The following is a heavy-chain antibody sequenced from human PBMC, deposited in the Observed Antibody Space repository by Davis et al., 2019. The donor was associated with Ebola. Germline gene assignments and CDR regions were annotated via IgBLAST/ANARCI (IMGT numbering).Heavy chain of an antibody. CDR3: ARNFGSGSYQIDS. D-gene: IGHD3-10*01. V-gene: IGHV4-59*12. J-gene: IGHJ4*02. CDR1: GGSINRYY. CDR2: IYYSGRT. Sequence: SETLSLTCTVSGGSINRYYWSWIRQPPGKGLEWIGYIYYSGRTSYNPSLESRLTISVDTSKSQFSLRLDSVTAADTAVYFCARNFGSGSYQIDSWGQGTLVTVSS.